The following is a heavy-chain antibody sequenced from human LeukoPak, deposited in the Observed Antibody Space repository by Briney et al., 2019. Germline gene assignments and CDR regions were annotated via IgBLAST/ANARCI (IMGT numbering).Heavy chain of an antibody. CDR1: GGSISSSSYY. D-gene: IGHD5-18*01. CDR3: ARDSKVATAYNWFDP. Sequence: SETLSLTCTVSGGSISSSSYYWGWIRQPPGKGLEWIGSIYYSGSTYYNPSLKSRVTISVDTSKNQFSLKLSSVTAADTAVYYCARDSKVATAYNWFDPWGQGTLVTVSS. J-gene: IGHJ5*02. V-gene: IGHV4-39*07. CDR2: IYYSGST.